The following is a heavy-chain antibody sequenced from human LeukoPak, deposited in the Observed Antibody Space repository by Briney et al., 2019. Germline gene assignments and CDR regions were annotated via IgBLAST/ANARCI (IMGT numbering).Heavy chain of an antibody. V-gene: IGHV3-23*01. CDR1: GFTFSSYA. Sequence: GGSLRLSCAASGFTFSSYAMSWVRQGPVKGLEWVSAISGSGGSTYYADSVKGRFTISRDNSKNTLYLQMNSLRAEDTAVYYCAKIWGRSSFNDYWGQGTLVTVSS. D-gene: IGHD6-6*01. CDR3: AKIWGRSSFNDY. CDR2: ISGSGGST. J-gene: IGHJ4*02.